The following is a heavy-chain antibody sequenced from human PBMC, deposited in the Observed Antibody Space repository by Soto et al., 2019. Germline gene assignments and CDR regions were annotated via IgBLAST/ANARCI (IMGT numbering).Heavy chain of an antibody. D-gene: IGHD3-3*01. V-gene: IGHV3-30-3*01. J-gene: IGHJ4*02. CDR1: GFTFSSYA. Sequence: GGSLRLSCAAPGFTFSSYAMHWVRQAPGKGLEWVAFISYDGSNKYYADSVKGRFTISRDNSKNTLFLQMNSLRAEDTVVFYCARERCRRDGYNFCHLEYYFDYWGQGTLVTVSS. CDR3: ARERCRRDGYNFCHLEYYFDY. CDR2: ISYDGSNK.